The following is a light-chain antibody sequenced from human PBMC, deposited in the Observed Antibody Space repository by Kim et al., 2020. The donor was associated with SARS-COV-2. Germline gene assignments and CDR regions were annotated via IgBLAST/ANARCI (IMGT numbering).Light chain of an antibody. Sequence: KIPNPVPGTISNIGNNYVPWYQQLPGTTPKLLIYDNNKRPSGIPDRFSGSKSGTSATLGITGLQTGDEADYYCGTWDSSLSAGVFGTGTKVTVL. CDR1: ISNIGNNY. CDR3: GTWDSSLSAGV. J-gene: IGLJ1*01. CDR2: DNN. V-gene: IGLV1-51*01.